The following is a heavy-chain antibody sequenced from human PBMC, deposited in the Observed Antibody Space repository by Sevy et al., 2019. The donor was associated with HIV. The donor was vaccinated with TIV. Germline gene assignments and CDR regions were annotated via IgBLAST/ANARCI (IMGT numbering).Heavy chain of an antibody. V-gene: IGHV3-30*04. CDR1: GFTFSEYG. CDR3: ARDRGEILSSAFNY. Sequence: GGSLRLSCAASGFTFSEYGMHWVRQAPGKGLEWVAVISHDGRNNKYNADSVKGRFTISRDNSKNTLYLQMSSLRAEDTAIYYCARDRGEILSSAFNYWGQGTLVTVSS. CDR2: ISHDGRNNK. J-gene: IGHJ4*02. D-gene: IGHD3-10*01.